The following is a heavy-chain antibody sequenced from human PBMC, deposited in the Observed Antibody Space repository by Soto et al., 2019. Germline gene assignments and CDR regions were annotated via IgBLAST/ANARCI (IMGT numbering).Heavy chain of an antibody. J-gene: IGHJ5*02. CDR3: ARVVRGVVNWFDP. Sequence: HLVQSGPEVKRPGASITVSCKTSGDTFANFGLSWVRQAPGQGLEWMGWSATYNNNKNYAQKFQRRLTLTTDTSTSTAYMELESLGYDDTAVYYCARVVRGVVNWFDPWGQGTLVTVSS. D-gene: IGHD3-10*01. CDR2: SATYNNNK. V-gene: IGHV1-18*01. CDR1: GDTFANFG.